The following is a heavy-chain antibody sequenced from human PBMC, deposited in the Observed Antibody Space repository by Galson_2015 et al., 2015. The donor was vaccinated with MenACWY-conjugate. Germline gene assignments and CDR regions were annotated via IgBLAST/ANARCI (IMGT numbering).Heavy chain of an antibody. J-gene: IGHJ6*02. CDR1: GFTFRNYW. V-gene: IGHV3-7*03. CDR2: IKKDGSEK. Sequence: SLRLSCAVSGFTFRNYWMTLIRQAPGKGLEWVASIKKDGSEKYYVDSVKGRFTISRDNTKNSMYLEMNSLRAEDTAVYYCARGPYGMDVWGQGTTVTASS. CDR3: ARGPYGMDV.